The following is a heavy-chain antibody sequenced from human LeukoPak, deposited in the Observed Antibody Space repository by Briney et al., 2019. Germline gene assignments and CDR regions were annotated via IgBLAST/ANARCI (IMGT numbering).Heavy chain of an antibody. CDR2: IRYDGSNK. CDR1: GFIFTDYG. CDR3: AIIGVVAAKVGFDY. V-gene: IGHV3-30*02. D-gene: IGHD2-15*01. J-gene: IGHJ4*02. Sequence: PGGSLRLSCAASGFIFTDYGMHWVRQAPGKGLEWLTFIRYDGSNKYYADSVKGRFTISRDNSKNTLYLQMNSRRAEDTAVYYCAIIGVVAAKVGFDYWGQGTLVTVSS.